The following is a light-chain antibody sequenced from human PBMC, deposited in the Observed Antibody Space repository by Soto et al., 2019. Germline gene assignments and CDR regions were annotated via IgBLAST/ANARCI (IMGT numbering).Light chain of an antibody. CDR3: QQYGDSPRT. CDR2: DAF. CDR1: QSVRSSY. Sequence: EIVLTQSPATLSLSPGERATLSCRASQSVRSSYLAWYQQKHGRAPRLIIHDAFMRETGIPDRFRGSGAGTECTRTIARLEPEDVAVDYCQQYGDSPRTFGQGTRLEIK. V-gene: IGKV3-20*01. J-gene: IGKJ5*01.